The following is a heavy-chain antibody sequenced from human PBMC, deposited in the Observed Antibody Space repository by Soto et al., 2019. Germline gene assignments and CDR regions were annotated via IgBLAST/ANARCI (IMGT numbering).Heavy chain of an antibody. Sequence: QVQLVQSGAEVKKPGASVKVSCKASGYTFTSYGISWVRQAPGQGLEWMGWISAYNGNTNYAQKLQGRVTTTTDTSTSTAYMELRSLRSDDTAVYYCARTYCSSTSCRYDYYYYGMDVWGQGTTVTVSS. J-gene: IGHJ6*02. V-gene: IGHV1-18*01. D-gene: IGHD2-2*01. CDR2: ISAYNGNT. CDR1: GYTFTSYG. CDR3: ARTYCSSTSCRYDYYYYGMDV.